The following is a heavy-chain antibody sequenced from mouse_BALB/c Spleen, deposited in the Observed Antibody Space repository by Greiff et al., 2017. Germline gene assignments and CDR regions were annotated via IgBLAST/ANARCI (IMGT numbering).Heavy chain of an antibody. D-gene: IGHD1-2*01. Sequence: EVQLVESGGGLVKPGGSLKLSCAASGFTFSSYAMSWVRQTPEKRLEWVAAISSGGSTYYPDSVKGRFTIDRENARNILYLQMSSLRSEDTAMYYYARSYGYLYYFDYWGQGTTLTVSS. CDR2: ISSGGST. CDR3: ARSYGYLYYFDY. CDR1: GFTFSSYA. V-gene: IGHV5-6-5*01. J-gene: IGHJ2*01.